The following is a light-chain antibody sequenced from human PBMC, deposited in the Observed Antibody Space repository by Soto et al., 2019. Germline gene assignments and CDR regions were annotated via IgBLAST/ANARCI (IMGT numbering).Light chain of an antibody. J-gene: IGLJ7*01. V-gene: IGLV2-11*01. CDR2: DVG. Sequence: QSALTQPRSVSGSPGQSVTISCTGTNSDVGAYNYVSWYQQHPGKAPKLIIYDVGQRPSGVPDRFSGSKSGNTASLTISGLQAEDEADYYCCSYAGSFTWVFGGGTQLTVL. CDR3: CSYAGSFTWV. CDR1: NSDVGAYNY.